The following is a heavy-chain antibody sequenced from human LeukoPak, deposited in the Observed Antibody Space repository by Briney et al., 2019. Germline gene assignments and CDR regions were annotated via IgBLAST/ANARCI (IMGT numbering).Heavy chain of an antibody. CDR1: GYTFSSYD. J-gene: IGHJ6*02. CDR3: ARHPFHDFWSGDSPPGYYYYGMDV. Sequence: ASVKVSCKASGYTFSSYDINWVRQATGQGLEWMGWMNPNSGNTGYAQKFQGRVTMTRNTSISTAYMDLSSLRSEDTAVYYCARHPFHDFWSGDSPPGYYYYGMDVWGQGTTVTVSS. CDR2: MNPNSGNT. D-gene: IGHD3-3*01. V-gene: IGHV1-8*01.